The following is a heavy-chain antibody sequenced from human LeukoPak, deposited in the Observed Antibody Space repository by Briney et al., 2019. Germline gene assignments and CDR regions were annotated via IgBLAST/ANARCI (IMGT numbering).Heavy chain of an antibody. J-gene: IGHJ5*02. CDR1: GGSLSGYY. Sequence: PSETLSLTCAVYGGSLSGYYWSWIRQPPGKGLEWIGEINHSGSTNYNPSLKSRVTISVDTSKNQFSLKLSSVTAADTAVYYCARVTAILLWFGEQENWFDPWGQGTLVTVSS. V-gene: IGHV4-34*01. D-gene: IGHD3-10*01. CDR2: INHSGST. CDR3: ARVTAILLWFGEQENWFDP.